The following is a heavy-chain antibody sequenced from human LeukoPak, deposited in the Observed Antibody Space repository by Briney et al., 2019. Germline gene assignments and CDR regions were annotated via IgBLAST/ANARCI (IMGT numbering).Heavy chain of an antibody. J-gene: IGHJ3*02. CDR3: ARGPYSYDSSGAFDI. D-gene: IGHD3-22*01. CDR2: ISGSGSN. CDR1: GVSISSGDYY. V-gene: IGHV4-61*02. Sequence: PSQTLSLTCTVSGVSISSGDYYWSWLPQPAGQGLGWIGRISGSGSNNDNPSLKRRITISVETSKNQFSQKLSSLTDADLAVYFSARGPYSYDSSGAFDIWGQGTMVTVSS.